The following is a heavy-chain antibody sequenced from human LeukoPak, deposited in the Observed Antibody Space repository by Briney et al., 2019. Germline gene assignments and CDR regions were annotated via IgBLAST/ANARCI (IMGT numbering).Heavy chain of an antibody. Sequence: HGASLQISCKGSGYSFTSYWIGWVRQLPGKGLEWMGIISPGDSDTRYSPSFQGQVTISADKSISTAYLHWSSLKASDTAMYYCARRVVVRNYDSSGFDIWGQGTMVTVSS. J-gene: IGHJ3*02. D-gene: IGHD3-22*01. CDR1: GYSFTSYW. CDR2: ISPGDSDT. V-gene: IGHV5-51*01. CDR3: ARRVVVRNYDSSGFDI.